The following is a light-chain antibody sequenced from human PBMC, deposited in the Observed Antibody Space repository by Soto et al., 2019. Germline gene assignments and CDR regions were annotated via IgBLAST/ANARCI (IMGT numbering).Light chain of an antibody. CDR3: QQYGSSLIT. CDR2: GAS. Sequence: EMVMTQSPATLSVSPGERATLSCRASQSVSHKLAWYQQKPGQAPRLLIYGASSRATGIPDRFSGSGSGTDFTLTISRLEPEDFAVYYCQQYGSSLITFGQGTRLEIK. V-gene: IGKV3-20*01. CDR1: QSVSHK. J-gene: IGKJ5*01.